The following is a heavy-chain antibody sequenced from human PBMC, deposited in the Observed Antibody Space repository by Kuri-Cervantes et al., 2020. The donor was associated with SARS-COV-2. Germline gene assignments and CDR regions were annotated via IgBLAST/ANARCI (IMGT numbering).Heavy chain of an antibody. CDR3: ARSAAVFYGMDV. CDR2: IYYSGST. J-gene: IGHJ6*02. V-gene: IGHV4-59*01. D-gene: IGHD6-13*01. Sequence: GSLRLSCTVSGGSISTYYWSWIRQPPGKGLEWIGYIYYSGSTTYNPSLKSRVTISVDTSKNQFSLELTSVTAADTAVYYCARSAAVFYGMDVWGQGTTVTVSS. CDR1: GGSISTYY.